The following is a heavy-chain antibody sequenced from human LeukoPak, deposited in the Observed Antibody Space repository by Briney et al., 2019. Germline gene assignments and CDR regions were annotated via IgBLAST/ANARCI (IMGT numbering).Heavy chain of an antibody. CDR3: VLAPNSNWFDS. J-gene: IGHJ5*01. V-gene: IGHV4-59*08. CDR1: GDSISSFY. Sequence: SETLSLTCSVSGDSISSFYWNWIRQSPGKGLEWIGNIHYSGSSNYNPSLKSRVTISIDTSRKQFFLKMSSVTAADTAVYYCVLAPNSNWFDSWGQGTLVTVSS. CDR2: IHYSGSS. D-gene: IGHD2-8*01.